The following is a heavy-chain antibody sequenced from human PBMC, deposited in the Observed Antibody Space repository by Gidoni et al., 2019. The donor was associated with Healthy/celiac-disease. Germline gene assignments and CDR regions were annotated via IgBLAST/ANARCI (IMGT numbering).Heavy chain of an antibody. Sequence: QLQLQESGPGLVKPSETLSLTCTVSGGPISSSSYYWGWIRQPPGKGLEWIGSIYYSGSTYYNPSLKSRVNISVDTSKNQFSLKLSSVTAADTAVYYCASGKAGSVDYWGQGTLVTVSS. J-gene: IGHJ4*02. CDR1: GGPISSSSYY. CDR2: IYYSGST. V-gene: IGHV4-39*01. CDR3: ASGKAGSVDY. D-gene: IGHD6-13*01.